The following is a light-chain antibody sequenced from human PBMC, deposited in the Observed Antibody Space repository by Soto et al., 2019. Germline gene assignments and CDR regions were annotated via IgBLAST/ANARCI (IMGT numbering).Light chain of an antibody. CDR1: SSDVGAYNY. CDR2: DVR. J-gene: IGLJ1*01. V-gene: IGLV2-14*03. Sequence: QSALTQPASVSGSPGQSITISCTGTSSDVGAYNYVSWYQHHPGKAPKLMIYDVRNRPSGVSNRFSGSKSGNTASLTISGLQAEDEADYYCSSYTSSSTFYVFGTGTKLTVL. CDR3: SSYTSSSTFYV.